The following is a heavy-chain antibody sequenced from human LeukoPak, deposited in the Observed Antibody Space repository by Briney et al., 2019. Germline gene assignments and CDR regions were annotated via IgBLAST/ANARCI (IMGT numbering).Heavy chain of an antibody. CDR3: ARNLWFGESIDAFDI. J-gene: IGHJ3*02. D-gene: IGHD3-10*01. V-gene: IGHV1-8*01. Sequence: ASVKVSCKTSGYTFTSYDINWVRQATGQGLEWMGYMNPNSGNTGYAQKFQDRVTLTRDTSISTAYMELSRLRSDDTAVYYCARNLWFGESIDAFDIWGQGTMVTVSS. CDR2: MNPNSGNT. CDR1: GYTFTSYD.